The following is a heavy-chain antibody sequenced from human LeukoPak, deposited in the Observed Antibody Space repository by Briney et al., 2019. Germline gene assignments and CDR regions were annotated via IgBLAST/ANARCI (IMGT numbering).Heavy chain of an antibody. V-gene: IGHV4-34*01. J-gene: IGHJ4*02. CDR2: INHSGST. CDR1: GGSFSGYY. Sequence: SETLSLTCAVYGGSFSGYYWSWIRQPPGKGLEWIGEINHSGSTNYNPSLKSRVTISVDKSKNQFSLKLSSVTAADTAVYYCARGGGWYFDYWGQGTLVTVSS. D-gene: IGHD6-19*01. CDR3: ARGGGWYFDY.